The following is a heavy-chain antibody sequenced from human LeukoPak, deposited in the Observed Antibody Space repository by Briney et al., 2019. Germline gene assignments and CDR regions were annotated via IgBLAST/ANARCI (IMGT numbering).Heavy chain of an antibody. CDR1: GGSISSSSYY. J-gene: IGHJ4*02. CDR3: ARQRAPALIDY. V-gene: IGHV4-39*01. D-gene: IGHD1-26*01. CDR2: IYYSGST. Sequence: PSETLSLTCTVSGGSISSSSYYWGWIRQPPGKGLEWIGSIYYSGSTYYNPSLKSRVTISVDTSKNQFSLKLSSVTAADTAVYYCARQRAPALIDYWGQGTLVPVSS.